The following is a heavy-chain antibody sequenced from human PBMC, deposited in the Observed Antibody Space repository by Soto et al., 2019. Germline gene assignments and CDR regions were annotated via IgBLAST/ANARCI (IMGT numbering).Heavy chain of an antibody. D-gene: IGHD6-19*01. CDR1: GFSLSTSGVG. Sequence: QITLKESGPTLVKPTQTLTLTCTFSGFSLSTSGVGVGWIRQPPGKALEWLALIYWDDDKRYSPSLKSRLTISNXXSKNPVVLTMTNMDPVDTATYYRAHKDSSGWDFDYWGQGTLVTVSS. CDR2: IYWDDDK. V-gene: IGHV2-5*02. CDR3: AHKDSSGWDFDY. J-gene: IGHJ4*02.